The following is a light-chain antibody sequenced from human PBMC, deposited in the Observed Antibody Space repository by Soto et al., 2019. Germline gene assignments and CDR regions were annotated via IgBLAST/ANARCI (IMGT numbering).Light chain of an antibody. CDR3: QHSYSTPQIT. V-gene: IGKV1-39*01. CDR2: AAS. Sequence: DFQMTQSPCSLSASVGDTGTITCRASQDIGTFLNWYQQKPRKAPKLLIYAASDLLSGVSSRFSGSGSGTDFTLTISSLQPEDFATYYCQHSYSTPQITFGPGTKVDMK. CDR1: QDIGTF. J-gene: IGKJ3*01.